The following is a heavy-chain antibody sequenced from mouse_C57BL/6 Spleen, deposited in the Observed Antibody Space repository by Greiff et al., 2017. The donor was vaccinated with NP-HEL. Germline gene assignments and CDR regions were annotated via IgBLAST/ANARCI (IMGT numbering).Heavy chain of an antibody. J-gene: IGHJ2*01. CDR3: ARSPTGSYFDY. V-gene: IGHV1-81*01. Sequence: VKVVESGAELARPGASVKLSCKASGYTFTSYGISWVKQRTGQGLEWIGEIYPRSGNTYYNEKFKGKATLTADKSSSTAYMELRSLTSEDSAVYFCARSPTGSYFDYWGQGTTLTVSS. CDR2: IYPRSGNT. D-gene: IGHD4-1*02. CDR1: GYTFTSYG.